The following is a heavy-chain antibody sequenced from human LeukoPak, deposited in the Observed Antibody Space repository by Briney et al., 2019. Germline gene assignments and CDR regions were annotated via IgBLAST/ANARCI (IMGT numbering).Heavy chain of an antibody. V-gene: IGHV5-51*01. CDR2: IYPGDSDT. D-gene: IGHD3-3*01. J-gene: IGHJ4*02. Sequence: GESLQISCKGSGYSFTSYWIGWVRQMPGKGLEWMGIIYPGDSDTRYSPSFQGQVTISADKSISTAYLQWSSLKASDTAMYYCATGPRITIFGVVIPPYFDYWGQGTLVTVSS. CDR1: GYSFTSYW. CDR3: ATGPRITIFGVVIPPYFDY.